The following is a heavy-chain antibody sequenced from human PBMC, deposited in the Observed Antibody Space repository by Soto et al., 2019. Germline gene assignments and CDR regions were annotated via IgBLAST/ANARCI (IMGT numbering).Heavy chain of an antibody. CDR3: ASNTPNYYDSSGYYYPYYYYGMDV. J-gene: IGHJ6*02. D-gene: IGHD3-22*01. CDR1: GYTFTSYG. V-gene: IGHV1-69*13. CDR2: IIPIFGTA. Sequence: SVKVSCKASGYTFTSYGISWVRQAPGQGLEWMGGIIPIFGTANYAQKFQGRVTITADESTSTAYMELSSLRSEDTAVYYYASNTPNYYDSSGYYYPYYYYGMDVWGQGTTVTAP.